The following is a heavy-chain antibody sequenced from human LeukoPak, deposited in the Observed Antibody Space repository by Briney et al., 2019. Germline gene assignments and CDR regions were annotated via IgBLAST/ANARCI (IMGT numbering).Heavy chain of an antibody. CDR1: GGSISSSSYY. D-gene: IGHD6-13*01. CDR3: ARLDSSSWHFDY. Sequence: PSETLSLTCTVSGGSISSSSYYWGWIRQPPGKGLEWIGSIYYSGSTYYNPSLKSRVTMSVDTSKNQFSLKLSSVTAADTAVYYCARLDSSSWHFDYWGQGTLVTVSS. CDR2: IYYSGST. V-gene: IGHV4-39*01. J-gene: IGHJ4*02.